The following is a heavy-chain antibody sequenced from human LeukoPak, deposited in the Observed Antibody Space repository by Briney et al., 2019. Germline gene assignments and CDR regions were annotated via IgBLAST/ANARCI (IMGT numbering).Heavy chain of an antibody. CDR1: GFTFSSYW. J-gene: IGHJ4*02. D-gene: IGHD3-22*01. CDR2: MNQDGSEK. Sequence: PGGSLRLSWASSGFTFSSYWMSWVRQAPGKVLEWVANMNQDGSEKNYVDSVKGRFTISRDNAKSSLYLQMNSLRAEDTAVYYCARDRGYSTFDYWGQGTLVTVSS. CDR3: ARDRGYSTFDY. V-gene: IGHV3-7*01.